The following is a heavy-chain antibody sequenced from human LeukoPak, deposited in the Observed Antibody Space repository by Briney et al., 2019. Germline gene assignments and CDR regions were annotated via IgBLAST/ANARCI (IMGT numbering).Heavy chain of an antibody. D-gene: IGHD3-22*01. CDR3: AKPYDSTGYSHFDC. Sequence: GGSLRLSCAASGFTFSSYAMHWVRQAPGKGLEYVSAISSNEGSTYYANSVKGRFTISRDNSKNTLYLQMGSLRAEDTAVYYCAKPYDSTGYSHFDCWGQGTLVTVSS. V-gene: IGHV3-64*01. J-gene: IGHJ4*02. CDR2: ISSNEGST. CDR1: GFTFSSYA.